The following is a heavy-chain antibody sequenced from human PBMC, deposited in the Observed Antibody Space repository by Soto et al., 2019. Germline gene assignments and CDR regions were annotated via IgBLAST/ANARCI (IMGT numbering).Heavy chain of an antibody. D-gene: IGHD6-19*01. Sequence: ASVKVSCKASGYTFTSYGISWVRQAPGQGLEWMGWISAYNGNTNYAQKLQGRVTMTTDTSTSTAYMELRSLRSDDTAVYYCASSVPGRYSSGWYRSDYWGQGTLVTVSS. CDR3: ASSVPGRYSSGWYRSDY. CDR2: ISAYNGNT. V-gene: IGHV1-18*01. J-gene: IGHJ4*02. CDR1: GYTFTSYG.